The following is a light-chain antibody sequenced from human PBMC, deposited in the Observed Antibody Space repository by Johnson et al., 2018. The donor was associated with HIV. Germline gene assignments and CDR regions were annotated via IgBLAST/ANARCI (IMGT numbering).Light chain of an antibody. CDR2: DNN. J-gene: IGLJ1*01. CDR3: GTWDSSLSAWV. Sequence: QSVLTQPPSVSAAPGQKVTISCSGSSSNIGNNYVSWYQQFPGTAPKLLIYDNNKRPSGIPDRFSGSKSGTSATLGITGLQTGDEADYYCGTWDSSLSAWVFGTGTKVTVL. CDR1: SSNIGNNY. V-gene: IGLV1-51*01.